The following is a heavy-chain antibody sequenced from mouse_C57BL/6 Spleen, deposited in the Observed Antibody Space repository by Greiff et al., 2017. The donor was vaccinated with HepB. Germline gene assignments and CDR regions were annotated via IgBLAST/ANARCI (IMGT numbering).Heavy chain of an antibody. CDR3: ARVDYSKGYFDY. D-gene: IGHD2-5*01. Sequence: EVNLVESGGGLVKPGGSLKLSCAASGFTFSSYAMSWVRQTPEKRLEWVATISDGGSYTYYPDNVKGRFTISRDNAKNNLYLQMSHLKSEDTAMYYCARVDYSKGYFDYWGQGTTLTVSS. V-gene: IGHV5-4*03. CDR1: GFTFSSYA. J-gene: IGHJ2*01. CDR2: ISDGGSYT.